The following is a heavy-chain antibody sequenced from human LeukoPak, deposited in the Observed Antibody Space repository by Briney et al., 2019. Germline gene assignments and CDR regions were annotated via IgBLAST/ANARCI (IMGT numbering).Heavy chain of an antibody. CDR1: GFTFRQYW. CDR2: ISSSSSYI. D-gene: IGHD3-10*01. J-gene: IGHJ4*02. Sequence: TGGSLRLCCAASGFTFRQYWMSWVRQAPGKGLEWVSSISSSSSYIYYADSVKGRFTISTDNAKNSLYLQMNSLRAEGTAVYYCARDLLLWFGELGGPTFDYWGQGTLVTVSS. CDR3: ARDLLLWFGELGGPTFDY. V-gene: IGHV3-21*01.